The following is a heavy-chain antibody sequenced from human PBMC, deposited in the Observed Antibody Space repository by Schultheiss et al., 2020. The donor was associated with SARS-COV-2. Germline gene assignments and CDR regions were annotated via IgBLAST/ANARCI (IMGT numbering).Heavy chain of an antibody. J-gene: IGHJ4*02. V-gene: IGHV4-39*01. CDR1: GGSISSYY. D-gene: IGHD3-22*01. CDR3: ARGEYDSGGWYFDY. Sequence: SQTLSLTCTVSGGSISSYYWGWIRQPPGKGLEWIGSIYYSGSTYYNPSLKSRVTISVDTSKNQFSLKLSSVTAADTAVYYCARGEYDSGGWYFDYWGQGTLVTVSS. CDR2: IYYSGST.